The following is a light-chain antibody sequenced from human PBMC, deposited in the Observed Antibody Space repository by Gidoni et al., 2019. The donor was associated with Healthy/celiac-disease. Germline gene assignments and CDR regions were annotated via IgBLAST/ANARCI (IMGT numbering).Light chain of an antibody. CDR1: QSISSY. J-gene: IGKJ2*04. CDR2: AAS. V-gene: IGKV1-39*01. Sequence: DIQMTQSPSSLSASVGDRVTITCRASQSISSYLNWYQQKPGKAPKLLIYAASSLQSGVPSRFSCSGSGTDFTLTISSLQPEDFATYYCQQSYSTLMCSFGQXTKLEIK. CDR3: QQSYSTLMCS.